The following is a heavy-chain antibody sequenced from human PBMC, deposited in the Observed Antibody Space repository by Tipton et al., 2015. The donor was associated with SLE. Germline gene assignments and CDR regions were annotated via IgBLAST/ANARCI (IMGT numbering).Heavy chain of an antibody. Sequence: TLSLTCTVSGGSISSYYWSWIRQPPGKGLEWIGYIYYSGSTNYNPSLKSRVTISVDTSKNQFSLKLSSVPAADTAVYYCARLGPGDAFDIWGQGTMVTVSS. CDR3: ARLGPGDAFDI. CDR1: GGSISSYY. J-gene: IGHJ3*02. CDR2: IYYSGST. V-gene: IGHV4-59*01. D-gene: IGHD6-13*01.